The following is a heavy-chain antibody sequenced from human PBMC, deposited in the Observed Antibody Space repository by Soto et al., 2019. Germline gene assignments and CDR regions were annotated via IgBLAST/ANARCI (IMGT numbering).Heavy chain of an antibody. J-gene: IGHJ5*02. CDR1: GYAFTSYW. Sequence: ESLKISCTGSGYAFTSYWIAWVRQMPGKGLEWMGIIYPGDSDTRYSPSFQGQVTISADKSITTAYLQWSSLKASDTAMYYCARGYCTTTICDPWFDPWGQGTLVTVAS. CDR3: ARGYCTTTICDPWFDP. V-gene: IGHV5-51*01. CDR2: IYPGDSDT. D-gene: IGHD2-2*01.